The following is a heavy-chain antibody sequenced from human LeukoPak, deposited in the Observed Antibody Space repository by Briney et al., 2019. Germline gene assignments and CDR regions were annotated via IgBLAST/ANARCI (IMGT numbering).Heavy chain of an antibody. CDR1: GGSISYYY. Sequence: PSETLSLTCFVTGGSISYYYWSWIRQPAGEGLEWIGRLYTSGSTDYNPSLKSRVTMSVDTSKNQFSLKLRSVTAADTAVYYCARGTVTTLFDYWGQGTLVTVSS. CDR3: ARGTVTTLFDY. V-gene: IGHV4-4*07. D-gene: IGHD4-17*01. CDR2: LYTSGST. J-gene: IGHJ4*02.